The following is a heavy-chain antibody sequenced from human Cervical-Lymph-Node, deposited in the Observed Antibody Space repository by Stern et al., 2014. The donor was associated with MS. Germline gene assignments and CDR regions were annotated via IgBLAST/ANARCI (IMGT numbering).Heavy chain of an antibody. CDR1: EFTFSSYW. J-gene: IGHJ4*02. V-gene: IGHV3-7*01. CDR3: GRGATSSLFVGVSDS. Sequence: EMQLVESGGRLVQPGGSLRLSCTASEFTFSSYWMHWVRQAPGKGLEWVASIKKDGTEKHYLDSVKGRFAISRDNAKNSLFLQMNSLRGEDTAVYYCGRGATSSLFVGVSDSWGQGTLVTVSS. D-gene: IGHD6-13*01. CDR2: IKKDGTEK.